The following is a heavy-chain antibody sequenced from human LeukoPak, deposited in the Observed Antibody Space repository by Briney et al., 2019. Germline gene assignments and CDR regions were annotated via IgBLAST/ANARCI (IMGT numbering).Heavy chain of an antibody. CDR1: GYSISSGYY. CDR3: ARGGPQAVAGLADY. Sequence: SETLSLTCTVSGYSISSGYYWGWIRQPPGKGLEWIGSIYHSGSTYYNPSLKSRVTISVDTSKNQFSLKLSSVTAADTAVYYCARGGPQAVAGLADYWGQGTLVTVSS. J-gene: IGHJ4*02. V-gene: IGHV4-38-2*02. D-gene: IGHD6-19*01. CDR2: IYHSGST.